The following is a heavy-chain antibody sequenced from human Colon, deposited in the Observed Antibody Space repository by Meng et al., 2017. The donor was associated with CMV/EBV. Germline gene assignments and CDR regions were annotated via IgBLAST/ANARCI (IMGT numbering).Heavy chain of an antibody. V-gene: IGHV7-4-1*02. CDR2: INTNTGSP. D-gene: IGHD3-10*01. Sequence: QVQLVQSGSELKKPAASVKVSCEVSGYNFANYAINWVRQAPGQGLEWMGWINTNTGSPTYAQGFTGRFVFSLDPSVNTAYLQISSLKAEDTAVYFCARDYYYGSGLDYWGQGTLVTVSS. CDR1: GYNFANYA. CDR3: ARDYYYGSGLDY. J-gene: IGHJ4*02.